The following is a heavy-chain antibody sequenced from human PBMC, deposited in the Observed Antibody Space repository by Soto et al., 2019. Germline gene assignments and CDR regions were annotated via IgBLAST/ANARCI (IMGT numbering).Heavy chain of an antibody. Sequence: QVQLVQSGGEVKQPGASVKVSCRASGYSFTSYGINWVRQAPGQGLEYMGWIRAYSGATDSAQKFQGRVTLTTDTTASTAHMGLGSLTSDDTAVYFWVSGSGSRSWYEARHYIDSWGQGTRVTVSA. J-gene: IGHJ4*02. D-gene: IGHD6-13*01. CDR1: GYSFTSYG. V-gene: IGHV1-18*01. CDR2: IRAYSGAT. CDR3: VSGSGSRSWYEARHYIDS.